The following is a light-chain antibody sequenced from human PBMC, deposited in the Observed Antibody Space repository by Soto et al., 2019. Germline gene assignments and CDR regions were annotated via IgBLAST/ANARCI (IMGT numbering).Light chain of an antibody. J-gene: IGKJ2*01. Sequence: DIVMTQSPLSLPVTPGEPASISCRSSQSLLHSNGYNYLDWYLQKPGQSPQLLIYLGSNRSSGVPERFSGSVSGTYFTLKISRVEAEDVGVYYCMQTLQTPPHTFSRGSKLDIK. CDR1: QSLLHSNGYNY. V-gene: IGKV2-28*01. CDR2: LGS. CDR3: MQTLQTPPHT.